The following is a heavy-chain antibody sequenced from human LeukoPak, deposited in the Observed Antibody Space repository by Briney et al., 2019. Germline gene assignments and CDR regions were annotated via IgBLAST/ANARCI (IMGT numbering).Heavy chain of an antibody. CDR1: GFTFSSYA. CDR3: AAGYSSSWYKTYNWFDP. D-gene: IGHD6-13*01. J-gene: IGHJ5*02. CDR2: ISGSGGST. Sequence: PGGSLRLSCAASGFTFSSYAMIWVRQAPGKGLEWVSAISGSGGSTYYADSVKGRFTISRDNSKNTLYLQMNSLRAEDTAVYYCAAGYSSSWYKTYNWFDPWGQGTLVTVSS. V-gene: IGHV3-23*01.